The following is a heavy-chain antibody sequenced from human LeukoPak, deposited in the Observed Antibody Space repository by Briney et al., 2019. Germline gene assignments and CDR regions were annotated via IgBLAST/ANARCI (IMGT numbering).Heavy chain of an antibody. Sequence: SETLSLTRTVSGGSISSYYWSWIRQPPGKGLEWIGYIYYTGSTTYNTSLKSRVTISVDTSKNHFSLNLSYVTPADTAVYYCARVMEGDYGGMDVWGQGTTVTVSS. D-gene: IGHD3-3*01. CDR2: IYYTGST. J-gene: IGHJ6*02. CDR3: ARVMEGDYGGMDV. V-gene: IGHV4-59*01. CDR1: GGSISSYY.